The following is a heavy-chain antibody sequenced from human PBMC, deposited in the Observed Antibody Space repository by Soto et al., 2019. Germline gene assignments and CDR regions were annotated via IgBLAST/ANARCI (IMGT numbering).Heavy chain of an antibody. Sequence: PSESLSLGCRVSGGSISSGGYYWSWILQLPGKDLEWIGYIYHSGNTYYNSSLKSRLTISVDTSKNQFSLKLTSVTAADTAVYYCARVGISSSDAFDIWGQGTMVTVSS. D-gene: IGHD6-6*01. CDR2: IYHSGNT. CDR3: ARVGISSSDAFDI. CDR1: GGSISSGGYY. J-gene: IGHJ3*02. V-gene: IGHV4-31*03.